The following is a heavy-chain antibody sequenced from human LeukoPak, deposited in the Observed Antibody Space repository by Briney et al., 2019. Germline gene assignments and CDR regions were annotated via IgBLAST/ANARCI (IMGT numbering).Heavy chain of an antibody. V-gene: IGHV5-10-1*01. CDR2: IDPSDSYT. J-gene: IGHJ1*01. Sequence: GESLKISCKGSGYSFRSYWISWVRQMPGKGLEWMGRIDPSDSYTNYSPSFQGHVTISADKSISTAYLQWSSLKASDTAMYYCATSTIVGATTRYFQHWGQGTLVTVSS. D-gene: IGHD1-26*01. CDR1: GYSFRSYW. CDR3: ATSTIVGATTRYFQH.